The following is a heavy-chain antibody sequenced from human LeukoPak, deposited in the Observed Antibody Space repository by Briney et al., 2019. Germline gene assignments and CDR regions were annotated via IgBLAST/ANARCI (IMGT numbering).Heavy chain of an antibody. CDR1: GYSISSGYY. J-gene: IGHJ3*02. CDR2: IYHSGST. Sequence: SETLSLTCAVSGYSISSGYYWGWIRQPPGKGLEWIGSIYHSGSTYYNPSLKSRVTISVDTSKNQFSLKLSSVTAADTAVYYCASLQPDAFDIWGQGTMVTVSS. D-gene: IGHD1-1*01. CDR3: ASLQPDAFDI. V-gene: IGHV4-38-2*01.